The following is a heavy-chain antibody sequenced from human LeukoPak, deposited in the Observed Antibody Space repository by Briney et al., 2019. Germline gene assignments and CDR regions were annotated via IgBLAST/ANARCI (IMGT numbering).Heavy chain of an antibody. Sequence: AGGSLRLSCAASGFTFSSYAMSWVRQAPGKGLEWVSGISGSDGSTNYADSVKGRFTISRDNSKNTLYLQMNSLRAEDTAVYYCARDGYSSSFYFDYWGQGTLVTVSS. D-gene: IGHD6-6*01. V-gene: IGHV3-23*01. J-gene: IGHJ4*02. CDR3: ARDGYSSSFYFDY. CDR2: ISGSDGST. CDR1: GFTFSSYA.